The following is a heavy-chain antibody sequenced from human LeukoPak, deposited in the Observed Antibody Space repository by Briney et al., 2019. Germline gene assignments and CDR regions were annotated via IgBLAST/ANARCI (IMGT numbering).Heavy chain of an antibody. CDR2: ISSSSSYI. V-gene: IGHV3-21*01. J-gene: IGHJ3*02. Sequence: GGSLRLSCAASGFTFSSYSMNWVRQAPGKGLEWVSSISSSSSYIYCADSVKGRFTISRDNAKNSLYLQMNSLRAEDTAVYYCARDSPYIVVVPAAISSAFDIWGQGTMVTVSS. CDR3: ARDSPYIVVVPAAISSAFDI. CDR1: GFTFSSYS. D-gene: IGHD2-2*01.